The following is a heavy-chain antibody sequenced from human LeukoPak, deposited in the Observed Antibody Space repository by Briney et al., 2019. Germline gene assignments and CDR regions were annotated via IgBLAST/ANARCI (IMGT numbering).Heavy chain of an antibody. CDR3: SRENGAFSPFGY. V-gene: IGHV4-4*02. CDR1: GGSITNTNW. CDR2: ISLTGLT. Sequence: PSVTLSLTCGVSGGSITNTNWWSWARQPPGQGLEWIGEISLTGLTHYNPSLESRVTVSLDESKNQLSLNLTSVTAADTAVYFCSRENGAFSPFGYWGQGILVTVLS. J-gene: IGHJ4*02. D-gene: IGHD3-16*01.